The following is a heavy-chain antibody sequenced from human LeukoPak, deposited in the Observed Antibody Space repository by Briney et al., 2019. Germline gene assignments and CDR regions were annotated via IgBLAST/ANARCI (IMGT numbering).Heavy chain of an antibody. D-gene: IGHD2-2*01. CDR3: ASLIGYCSSTGCYDPPYYYYYMDV. CDR1: GGSISSYY. V-gene: IGHV4-4*07. CDR2: IYTSGST. J-gene: IGHJ6*03. Sequence: SETLSLTCTVSGGSISSYYWSWIRQPAGKGLEWIGRIYTSGSTNYNPSLKSRVTMSVDTSKNQFSLKLSSVTAADTAVYYCASLIGYCSSTGCYDPPYYYYYMDVWGKGTTVTVSS.